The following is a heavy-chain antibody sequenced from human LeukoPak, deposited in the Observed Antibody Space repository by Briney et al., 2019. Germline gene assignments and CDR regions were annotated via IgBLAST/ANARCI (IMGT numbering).Heavy chain of an antibody. Sequence: GGSLRLSCAASGFTFSHYAMHWVRQAPGKGLEWVAVISYDGSHHYSADSVKGRLTISRDNSRHTLYLQMNSLRPEDTAVYYCARARNGTLKYWGQGTLVTVSS. CDR3: ARARNGTLKY. CDR2: ISYDGSHH. D-gene: IGHD1-26*01. J-gene: IGHJ4*02. CDR1: GFTFSHYA. V-gene: IGHV3-30*01.